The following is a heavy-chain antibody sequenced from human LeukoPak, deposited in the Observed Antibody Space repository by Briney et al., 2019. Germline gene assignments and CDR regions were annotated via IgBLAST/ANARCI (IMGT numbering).Heavy chain of an antibody. Sequence: PGRSLRLSCAASGFTFSSYAMHWVRQAPGKGLEWVAVISYDGSNKYYADSVKCRFTISRDNSKNTLYLQMNSLRAEDTAVYYCARDPLGSPTYYFDYWGQGTLVTVSS. CDR3: ARDPLGSPTYYFDY. CDR2: ISYDGSNK. V-gene: IGHV3-30*04. D-gene: IGHD7-27*01. CDR1: GFTFSSYA. J-gene: IGHJ4*02.